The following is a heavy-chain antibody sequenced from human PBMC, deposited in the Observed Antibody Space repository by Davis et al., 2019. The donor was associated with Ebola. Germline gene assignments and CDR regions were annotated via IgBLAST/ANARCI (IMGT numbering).Heavy chain of an antibody. CDR2: IYYSGST. CDR3: ARGLPAATHDDAFDI. Sequence: SETLSLTCTVSGGSISSYYWSWIRQPPGKGLEWIGYIYYSGSTNYNPSLKSRVTISVDTSKNQFSLKLSSVTAADTAVYYCARGLPAATHDDAFDIWGQGTMVTVSS. CDR1: GGSISSYY. D-gene: IGHD2-2*01. V-gene: IGHV4-59*12. J-gene: IGHJ3*02.